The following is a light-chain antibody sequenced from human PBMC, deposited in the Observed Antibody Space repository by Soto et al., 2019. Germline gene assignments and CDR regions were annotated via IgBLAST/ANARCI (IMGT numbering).Light chain of an antibody. CDR3: QQYGTSIT. CDR1: QSFSSSY. Sequence: EIVLTQSPGTLSLSPGERATLSCRASQSFSSSYLAWYQQKPGQAPRLLIYGASSRATGIPDRFSGSGSGTDFTLTSSRLEPEDFAVYYCQQYGTSITFGQGTRLAI. CDR2: GAS. J-gene: IGKJ5*01. V-gene: IGKV3-20*01.